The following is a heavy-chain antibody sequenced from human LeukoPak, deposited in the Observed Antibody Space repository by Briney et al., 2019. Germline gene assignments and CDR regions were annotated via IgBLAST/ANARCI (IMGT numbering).Heavy chain of an antibody. V-gene: IGHV3-74*03. CDR2: TNTDGSST. D-gene: IGHD4-23*01. Sequence: GGSLRLSCAASGFTFSSYWMHWVRQAPGKGLVWVSGTNTDGSSTMYADSVKGRFTIARDNAKNTLYLQMNSLRAEDTAVYYCYGANAQHWGQGTLVTVSS. CDR3: YGANAQH. CDR1: GFTFSSYW. J-gene: IGHJ1*01.